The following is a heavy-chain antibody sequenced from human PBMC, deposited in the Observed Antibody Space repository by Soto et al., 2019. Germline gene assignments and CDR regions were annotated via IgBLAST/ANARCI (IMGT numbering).Heavy chain of an antibody. CDR3: ARVGAARPFLYYYGVDV. J-gene: IGHJ6*02. D-gene: IGHD6-6*01. CDR2: IYHIGTT. CDR1: GGSISSGCYY. V-gene: IGHV4-31*03. Sequence: PSETLSLTCTVSGGSISSGCYYWSWIRQQPGKGLEWIGYIYHIGTTYYNPSLKSRVTISVDKSKNQFSLKLSSVTAADTAVYYCARVGAARPFLYYYGVDVWGQGTTVTVSS.